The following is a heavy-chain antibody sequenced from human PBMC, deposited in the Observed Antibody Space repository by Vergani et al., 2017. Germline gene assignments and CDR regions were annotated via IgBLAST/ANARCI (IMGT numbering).Heavy chain of an antibody. V-gene: IGHV3-23*01. CDR1: GFTFSSYA. D-gene: IGHD1-1*01. J-gene: IGHJ1*01. CDR2: ISGSGGST. CDR3: ATKSCGTPGCQIGYFRE. Sequence: EVQLLESGGGLVQPGGSLRLSCAASGFTFSSYAMSWVRQAPGKGLEWVSAISGSGGSTYYADSVKGRFTISSDNSKNTLYLQMNSLRAEDTAVYYCATKSCGTPGCQIGYFREWGQGTLVTVSS.